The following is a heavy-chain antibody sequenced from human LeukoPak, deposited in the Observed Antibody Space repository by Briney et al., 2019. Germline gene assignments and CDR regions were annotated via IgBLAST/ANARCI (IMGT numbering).Heavy chain of an antibody. CDR1: GGSFSGYY. D-gene: IGHD6-13*01. J-gene: IGHJ5*02. CDR2: INHSGST. V-gene: IGHV4-34*01. CDR3: ARGTGILRGYRAAPRNWFDP. Sequence: PSETLSLTCAVYGGSFSGYYWSWIRQPPGKGLEWIGEINHSGSTNYNPSLKSRVTISVDTSKNQFSLKLSSVTAADTAVYYCARGTGILRGYRAAPRNWFDPWGQGTLVTVSS.